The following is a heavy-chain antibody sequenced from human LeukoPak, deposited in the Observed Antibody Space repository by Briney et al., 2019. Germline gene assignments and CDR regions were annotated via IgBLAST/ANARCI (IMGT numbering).Heavy chain of an antibody. CDR2: IYYSGST. Sequence: PSETLSLTCTVSDGSISSYYWSWIRQPPGKGLEWIGYIYYSGSTNYNPSLKSRVTISVDTSKNQFSLKLSSVTAADTAVYYCARVRDIVVGNWFDPWGQGTLVTVSS. CDR3: ARVRDIVVGNWFDP. CDR1: DGSISSYY. V-gene: IGHV4-59*01. J-gene: IGHJ5*02. D-gene: IGHD2-2*01.